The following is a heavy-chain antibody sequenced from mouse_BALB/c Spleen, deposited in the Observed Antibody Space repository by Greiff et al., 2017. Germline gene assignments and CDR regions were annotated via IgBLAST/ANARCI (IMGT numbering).Heavy chain of an antibody. Sequence: EVMLVESGGGLVKPGGSLKLSCAASGFTFSSYGMSWVRQTPDKRLEWVATISSGGSYTYYPDSVKGRFTISRDNAKNTLYLQMSSLKSEDTAMYYCARREGTTGYYYAMDYWGQGTSVTVSS. V-gene: IGHV5-6*03. CDR3: ARREGTTGYYYAMDY. D-gene: IGHD2-14*01. CDR2: ISSGGSYT. CDR1: GFTFSSYG. J-gene: IGHJ4*01.